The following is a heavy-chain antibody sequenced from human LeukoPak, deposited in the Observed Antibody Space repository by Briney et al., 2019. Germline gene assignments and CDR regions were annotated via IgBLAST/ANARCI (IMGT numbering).Heavy chain of an antibody. Sequence: PGGSLRLSCAASGFTLSSYEMNWVRQAPGKGLEWVSYISSSGSTIYYADSVKGRFTISRDNAKNSLYLQMNSLRAEDTAVYYCARDLQYYDILTGYPFYYYCYGMDVWGQGTTVTVSS. J-gene: IGHJ6*02. CDR1: GFTLSSYE. V-gene: IGHV3-48*03. CDR2: ISSSGSTI. D-gene: IGHD3-9*01. CDR3: ARDLQYYDILTGYPFYYYCYGMDV.